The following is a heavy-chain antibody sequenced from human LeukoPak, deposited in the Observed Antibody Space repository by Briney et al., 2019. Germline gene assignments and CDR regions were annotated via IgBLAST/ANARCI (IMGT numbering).Heavy chain of an antibody. CDR3: VKDLGNRVPTVDC. Sequence: GGSLRLSCAASEFTFSSYAMGWVRQAPGKGLEWVASISGPGSGTHYADSVKGRFTISRDNSKNEMYLQMNSLRAEDTVLYYCVKDLGNRVPTVDCWGQGTLVTVSS. CDR2: ISGPGSGT. CDR1: EFTFSSYA. J-gene: IGHJ4*02. D-gene: IGHD2/OR15-2a*01. V-gene: IGHV3-23*01.